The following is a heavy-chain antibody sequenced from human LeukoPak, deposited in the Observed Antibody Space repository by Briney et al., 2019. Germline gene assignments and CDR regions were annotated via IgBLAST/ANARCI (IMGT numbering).Heavy chain of an antibody. V-gene: IGHV3-7*01. CDR3: ARDSGVYCSGGSCSYYFDY. CDR2: IKQDGSEK. CDR1: GFTFSSYW. Sequence: GSLRLSCAASGFTFSSYWMSWVRQAPGKGLEWVANIKQDGSEKYYVDSVKGRFTISRDNAKNSLYLQMNSLRAEDTAVYYCARDSGVYCSGGSCSYYFDYWGQGTLVTVSS. J-gene: IGHJ4*02. D-gene: IGHD2-15*01.